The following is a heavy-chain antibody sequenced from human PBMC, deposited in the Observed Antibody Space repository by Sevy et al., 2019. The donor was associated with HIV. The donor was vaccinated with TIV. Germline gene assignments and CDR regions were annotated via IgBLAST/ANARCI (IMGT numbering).Heavy chain of an antibody. Sequence: GGSLRLSCAASGFTFSSYSMNWVRQAPGKGLEWVSSISSSSSYIYYADSAKGRFTISRDNAKNSLYLQMNSLRAEDTAVYYGARDLRGSEFDYWGQGTLVTVSS. D-gene: IGHD1-26*01. V-gene: IGHV3-21*01. CDR1: GFTFSSYS. J-gene: IGHJ4*02. CDR3: ARDLRGSEFDY. CDR2: ISSSSSYI.